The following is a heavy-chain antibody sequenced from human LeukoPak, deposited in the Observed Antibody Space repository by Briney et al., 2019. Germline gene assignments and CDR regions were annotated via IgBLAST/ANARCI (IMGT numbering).Heavy chain of an antibody. CDR1: GGSLSSSSYY. J-gene: IGHJ4*02. D-gene: IGHD3-10*01. V-gene: IGHV4-39*01. Sequence: PSETLSLTCTVSGGSLSSSSYYWGWIRQPPGKGLEWIGSIYYSGSTYYNPSLKSRVTISVDTSKNQFSLKLSSVTAADTAVYYCARHQRDYYGSGSPTPPFDYWGQGTLVTVSS. CDR2: IYYSGST. CDR3: ARHQRDYYGSGSPTPPFDY.